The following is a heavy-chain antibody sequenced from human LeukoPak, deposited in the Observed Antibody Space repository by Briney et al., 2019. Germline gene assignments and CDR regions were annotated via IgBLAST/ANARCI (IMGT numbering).Heavy chain of an antibody. CDR3: AREDSSSWLFDY. D-gene: IGHD6-13*01. CDR1: SGSISSYY. Sequence: SETLSLTCTVSSGSISSYYWSWIRQPAGKGLEWIGRIYTSGSTNYNPSLKSRVTMSVDTSKNQFSLKLSSVTAADTAVYYCAREDSSSWLFDYWGQGTLITVSS. CDR2: IYTSGST. V-gene: IGHV4-4*07. J-gene: IGHJ4*02.